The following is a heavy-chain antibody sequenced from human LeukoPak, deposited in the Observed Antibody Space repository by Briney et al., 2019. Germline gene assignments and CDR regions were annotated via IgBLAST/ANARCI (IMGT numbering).Heavy chain of an antibody. Sequence: AGGSLRLSCAASGFTFSSYAMTWVRQAPVKGLEWVSSISGSGGTTDYADSVKGRFTISRDNAKNSLYLQMNSLRAEDTAVYYCARVPPQWLPNRDAFDIWGQGTVVTVSS. CDR2: ISGSGGTT. V-gene: IGHV3-21*01. J-gene: IGHJ3*02. CDR1: GFTFSSYA. CDR3: ARVPPQWLPNRDAFDI. D-gene: IGHD6-19*01.